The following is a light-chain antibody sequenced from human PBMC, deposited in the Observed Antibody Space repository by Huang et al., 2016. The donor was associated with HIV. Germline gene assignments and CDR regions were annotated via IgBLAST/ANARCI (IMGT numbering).Light chain of an antibody. CDR3: QQYNKWPPWT. Sequence: EIVMTQSPATLSVSPGERATLSCRASQSVARNLAWYQQRPGQAPRLLIDGAFTRATGIPARFSGSGSGTEFTLTISDLQSEDFAVYYCQQYNKWPPWTFGQGTKVEIK. V-gene: IGKV3-15*01. CDR2: GAF. CDR1: QSVARN. J-gene: IGKJ1*01.